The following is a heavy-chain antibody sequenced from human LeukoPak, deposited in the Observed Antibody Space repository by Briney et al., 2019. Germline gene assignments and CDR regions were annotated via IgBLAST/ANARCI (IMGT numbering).Heavy chain of an antibody. V-gene: IGHV4-31*03. CDR3: ARAMVRGVRLFDY. D-gene: IGHD3-10*01. CDR1: GSSISSGGYY. Sequence: PSETLSLTCTVSGSSISSGGYYWSWIRQHPGKGLEWMGYIYYSGSTYYNPSLKSRVTISVDTSKNQLSLKLSSETAADTAVYYCARAMVRGVRLFDYWGQGTLVTVSS. J-gene: IGHJ4*02. CDR2: IYYSGST.